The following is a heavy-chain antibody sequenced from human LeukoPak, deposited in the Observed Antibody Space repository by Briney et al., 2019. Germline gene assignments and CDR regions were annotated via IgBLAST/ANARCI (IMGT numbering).Heavy chain of an antibody. V-gene: IGHV3-7*01. CDR3: ARSNYDFWSGYYNFDY. D-gene: IGHD3-3*01. Sequence: PGGSLRVSCGASGFSFSSYWMSWVRQAPGKGLEWVANIKQDGSEKYYVDSVKGRFTISRDNAKNSLYLQMNSLRAEDTAVYYCARSNYDFWSGYYNFDYWGQGTLVTVSS. CDR1: GFSFSSYW. J-gene: IGHJ4*02. CDR2: IKQDGSEK.